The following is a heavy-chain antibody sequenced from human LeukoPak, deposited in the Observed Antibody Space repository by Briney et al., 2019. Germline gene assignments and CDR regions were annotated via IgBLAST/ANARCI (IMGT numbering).Heavy chain of an antibody. CDR2: MSILSGIT. J-gene: IGHJ4*02. D-gene: IGHD6-6*01. CDR1: GGSISSSSYY. V-gene: IGHV3-21*01. CDR3: AREFEYSTSGAGY. Sequence: PSETLSLTCTVSGGSISSSSYYWGWVRQTPGKGLEWVSSMSILSGITYYAESVKGRFTVSRDNAKNLLHLQMNSLKVEDTAIYYCAREFEYSTSGAGYWGQGTLVTVSS.